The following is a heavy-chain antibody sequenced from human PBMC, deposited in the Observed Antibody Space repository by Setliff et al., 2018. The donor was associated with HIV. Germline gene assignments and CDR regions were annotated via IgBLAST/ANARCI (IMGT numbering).Heavy chain of an antibody. Sequence: ASVKVSCKASRSTFNSHTINWVRQAPGQGLEWMGWISAYNGNTNYAQKLQGRVTMTTDTSTNTAYMELRSLRSDDTAVYYCARGTTPLGWFDPWGQGTLVTVSS. CDR1: RSTFNSHT. V-gene: IGHV1-18*01. CDR2: ISAYNGNT. D-gene: IGHD2-2*01. J-gene: IGHJ5*02. CDR3: ARGTTPLGWFDP.